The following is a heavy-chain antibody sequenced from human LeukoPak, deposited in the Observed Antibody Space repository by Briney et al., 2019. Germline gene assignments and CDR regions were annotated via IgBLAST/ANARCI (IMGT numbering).Heavy chain of an antibody. V-gene: IGHV3-21*01. CDR3: AREATYYGSGSYSPD. J-gene: IGHJ4*02. CDR2: ISSSSSYI. D-gene: IGHD3-10*01. CDR1: GFTFSSYS. Sequence: GGSLRLSCAASGFTFSSYSMNWVRQAPGKGLEWVSSISSSSSYIYYADSAKGRFTISRDNAKNSLYLQMNSLRAEDTAVYYCAREATYYGSGSYSPDWGQGTLVTVSS.